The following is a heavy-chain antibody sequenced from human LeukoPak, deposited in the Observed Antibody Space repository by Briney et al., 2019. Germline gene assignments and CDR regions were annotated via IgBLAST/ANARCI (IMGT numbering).Heavy chain of an antibody. CDR2: ISYDGTNK. J-gene: IGHJ6*02. CDR3: ARNELDIVVVPAAINYYYYGMDV. V-gene: IGHV3-30-3*01. CDR1: GFTFSSYA. Sequence: PGRSPRLSCAASGFTFSSYAMHWVRQAPGKGLERVAVISYDGTNKYYADSVKGRFTISRDNSKNTLYLQMNSLRAEDTAVYYCARNELDIVVVPAAINYYYYGMDVWGQGTTVTVSS. D-gene: IGHD2-2*03.